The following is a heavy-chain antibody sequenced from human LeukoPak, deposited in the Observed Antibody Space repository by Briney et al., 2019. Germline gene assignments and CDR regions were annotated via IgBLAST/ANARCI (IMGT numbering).Heavy chain of an antibody. CDR1: GGSFSGYY. CDR3: ARARYYDFWSGPRGPTPFDY. V-gene: IGHV4-34*01. D-gene: IGHD3-3*01. J-gene: IGHJ4*02. Sequence: SETLSLTCAVYGGSFSGYYWSWIRQPPGKGLEWIGEINHSGSTNYNPSLKGRVTISVDTSKNQFSLKLSSVTAADTAVYYCARARYYDFWSGPRGPTPFDYWGQGTLVTVSS. CDR2: INHSGST.